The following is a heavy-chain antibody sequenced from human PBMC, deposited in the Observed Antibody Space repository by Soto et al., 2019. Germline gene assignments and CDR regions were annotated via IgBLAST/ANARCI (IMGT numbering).Heavy chain of an antibody. CDR1: GGSISSSSYY. CDR2: IYYSGST. V-gene: IGHV4-39*01. Sequence: QLQLQESGPGLVKPSETLSLTCTVSGGSISSSSYYWGWIRQPPGKGLEWIGSIYYSGSTYYNPSLKSRVTISVDTSKNQFSLKLSSVTAADTAVYYCARRPASWKGGYSSGWTMSAEYYFDYWGQGTLVTVSS. J-gene: IGHJ4*02. D-gene: IGHD6-19*01. CDR3: ARRPASWKGGYSSGWTMSAEYYFDY.